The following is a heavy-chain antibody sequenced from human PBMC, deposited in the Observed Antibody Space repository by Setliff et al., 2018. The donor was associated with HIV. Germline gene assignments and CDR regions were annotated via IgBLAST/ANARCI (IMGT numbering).Heavy chain of an antibody. CDR2: IYKSGTT. J-gene: IGHJ4*02. CDR3: GRLSETAMASFDS. V-gene: IGHV4-59*08. Sequence: SETLSLTCTVSGGSIVRYHWSWIRQPPGKGLEWIGYIYKSGTTNHSPSLKRRVTISAGPSKNQFSLKLTSVTAADTAVYYCGRLSETAMASFDSWGQGILVTVSS. D-gene: IGHD2-21*02. CDR1: GGSIVRYH.